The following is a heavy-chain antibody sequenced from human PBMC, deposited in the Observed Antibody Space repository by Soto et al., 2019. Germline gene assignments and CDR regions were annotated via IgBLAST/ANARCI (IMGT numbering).Heavy chain of an antibody. D-gene: IGHD3-10*01. CDR1: GFTFSSYA. CDR2: ISGSGGST. J-gene: IGHJ6*02. V-gene: IGHV3-23*01. CDR3: AKGASGYYYYGMDV. Sequence: EVQLLESGGGLVQPGGSLRLSCAASGFTFSSYAMSWVRQAPGKGLEWVSAISGSGGSTYYADSVKGRFTISRDNSKNTLYLQMNSLTAEDTAVYYFAKGASGYYYYGMDVWGQGTTVTVSS.